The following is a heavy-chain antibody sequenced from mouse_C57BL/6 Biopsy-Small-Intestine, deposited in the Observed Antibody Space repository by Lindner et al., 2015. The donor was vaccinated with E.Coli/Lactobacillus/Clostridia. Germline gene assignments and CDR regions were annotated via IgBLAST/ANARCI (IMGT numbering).Heavy chain of an antibody. V-gene: IGHV5-17*01. D-gene: IGHD4-1*01. CDR1: GFTFSDYG. Sequence: VQLQESGGGLVKPGGSLKVSCGASGFTFSDYGMHWVRQAPEKGLEWVAYISSGSSTIYYADTVKGRFSISRDNAKNTLFLQMTSLRSEDTAMYYCAGGTGRGLDYWGQGTTLTVSS. CDR3: AGGTGRGLDY. CDR2: ISSGSSTI. J-gene: IGHJ2*01.